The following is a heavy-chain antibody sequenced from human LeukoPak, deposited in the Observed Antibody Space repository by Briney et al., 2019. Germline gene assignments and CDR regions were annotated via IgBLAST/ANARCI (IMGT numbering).Heavy chain of an antibody. Sequence: GRSLRLSCVASGFTFSTYALHWVRQTPGKGLEWVAVISSDGNNDYYADSVKGRFTISRDNSKNTLFLQMNGLRAEDTAVYYCAKEPTNLGYCSSTSCYINYYYYMDVWGKGTTVTVSS. CDR3: AKEPTNLGYCSSTSCYINYYYYMDV. J-gene: IGHJ6*03. V-gene: IGHV3-30-3*01. D-gene: IGHD2-2*02. CDR2: ISSDGNND. CDR1: GFTFSTYA.